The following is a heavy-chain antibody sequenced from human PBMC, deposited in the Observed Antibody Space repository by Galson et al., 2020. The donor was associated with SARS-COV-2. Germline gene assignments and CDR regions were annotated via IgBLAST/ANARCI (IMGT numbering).Heavy chain of an antibody. CDR2: ITRNGDYT. Sequence: GGSLRLSCSASGFTFSSYAMHWVRQAPGKGLEQVSAITRNGDYTSYADSVKGRFTISRDNSKNTLYLQMSSLRAEDTAVYYCVKRGADALRYFDFWGRGTLATVSS. J-gene: IGHJ2*01. CDR3: VKRGADALRYFDF. V-gene: IGHV3-64D*06. D-gene: IGHD3-16*01. CDR1: GFTFSSYA.